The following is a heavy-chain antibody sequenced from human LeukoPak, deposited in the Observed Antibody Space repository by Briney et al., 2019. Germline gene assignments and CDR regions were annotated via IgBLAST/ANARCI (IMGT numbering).Heavy chain of an antibody. J-gene: IGHJ6*03. D-gene: IGHD1-1*01. CDR3: ARDPYNGAYSEGYYYYYMDV. CDR1: GLTFSRYW. V-gene: IGHV3-7*01. CDR2: INQDESAK. Sequence: GGSLRLSCAASGLTFSRYWMSWVRQAPGKGLEWVASINQDESAKYYVDSVKGRFTISRDNAKNSLYLQMNSLRVEDTAIYYCARDPYNGAYSEGYYYYYMDVWGKGTTVTVSS.